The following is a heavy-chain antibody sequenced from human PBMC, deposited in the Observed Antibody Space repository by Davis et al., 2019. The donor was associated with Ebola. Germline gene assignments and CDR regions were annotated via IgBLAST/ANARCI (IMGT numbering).Heavy chain of an antibody. D-gene: IGHD6-6*01. V-gene: IGHV4-39*07. J-gene: IGHJ6*02. CDR2: IYYSGST. Sequence: SETLSLTCTVSGGSISSTTDYWGWIRQPPGKGLEWIGSIYYSGSTNYNPSLKSRVTISVDTSKNQFSLKLSSVTAADTAVYYCAREYSSSSTYYYYGMDVWGQGTTVTVSS. CDR1: GGSISSTTDY. CDR3: AREYSSSSTYYYYGMDV.